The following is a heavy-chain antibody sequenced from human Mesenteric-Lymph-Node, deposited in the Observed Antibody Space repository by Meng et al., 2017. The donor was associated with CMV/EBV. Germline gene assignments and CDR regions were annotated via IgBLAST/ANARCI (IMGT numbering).Heavy chain of an antibody. Sequence: VSGGSVTTDTYYWSWIRQPPGKGLEWMGNIYYSGDTNYNPSLKSRVTISLGTSKNQFSLKLSSVTAADTAVYYCARTPASIGGHAFDIWGQGTMVTVSS. CDR1: GGSVTTDTYY. CDR3: ARTPASIGGHAFDI. J-gene: IGHJ3*02. V-gene: IGHV4-61*01. D-gene: IGHD2-2*02. CDR2: IYYSGDT.